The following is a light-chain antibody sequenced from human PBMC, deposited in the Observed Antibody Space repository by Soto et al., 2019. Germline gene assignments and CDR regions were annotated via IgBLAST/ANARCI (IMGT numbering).Light chain of an antibody. V-gene: IGKV1-33*01. Sequence: DIQMTRSPSTLSASVEDRVTVTCRASQSIGDLLAWYQQKPGKALKLLIYDASNLHPGVPSRFRGSGSGTEFSFNITSLQPEDVATYYCQQYDDLPITFGQRTRLEI. CDR3: QQYDDLPIT. CDR1: QSIGDL. J-gene: IGKJ5*01. CDR2: DAS.